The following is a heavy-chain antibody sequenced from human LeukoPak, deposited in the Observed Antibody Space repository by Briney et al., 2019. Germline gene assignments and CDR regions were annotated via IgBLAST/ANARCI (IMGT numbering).Heavy chain of an antibody. D-gene: IGHD2-15*01. CDR3: ARALVGGYYYGMDV. CDR1: GFTFSSYA. CDR2: ISGSGGST. V-gene: IGHV3-23*01. J-gene: IGHJ6*02. Sequence: GGSLRLSCAASGFTFSSYAMSWVRQAPGKGLEWVSAISGSGGSTYYADSVKGRFTISRDNAKNTLYLQMNSLRAEDTAVYYCARALVGGYYYGMDVWGQGTTVTVSS.